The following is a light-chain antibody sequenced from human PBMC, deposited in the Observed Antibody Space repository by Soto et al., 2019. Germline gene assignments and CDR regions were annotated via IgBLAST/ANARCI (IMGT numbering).Light chain of an antibody. CDR3: QQYKNGPWT. CDR2: GAF. J-gene: IGKJ1*01. Sequence: QRSASLSVPPTEAVILSCRASQNIDGDLAWYQQKPGQAPRFLIYGAFTRATGVPPRFSGWGSGTQFALAISSLQPEDSALYYCQQYKNGPWTFGQGTKV. V-gene: IGKV3-15*01. CDR1: QNIDGD.